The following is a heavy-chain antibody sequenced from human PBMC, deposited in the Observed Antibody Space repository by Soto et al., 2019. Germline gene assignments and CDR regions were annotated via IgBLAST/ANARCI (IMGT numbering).Heavy chain of an antibody. CDR3: ATHVPPIGY. V-gene: IGHV1-69*02. J-gene: IGHJ4*02. CDR1: GGTFSSYT. Sequence: QVQLVQSGAEVKKPGSSVKVSCKASGGTFSSYTISWVRQAPGQGLEWMGMIIPILGIANYAQKFQGRVAITADKSTSTAYMELSSLRSEDTAVYYCATHVPPIGYWGQGTLVTVSS. D-gene: IGHD6-6*01. CDR2: IIPILGIA.